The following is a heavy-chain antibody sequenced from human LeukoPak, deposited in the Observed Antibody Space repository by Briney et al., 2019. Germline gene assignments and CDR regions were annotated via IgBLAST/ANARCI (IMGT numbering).Heavy chain of an antibody. D-gene: IGHD4-23*01. V-gene: IGHV1-69*05. CDR2: IIPIFGTA. CDR3: ARRTVEGVDY. J-gene: IGHJ4*02. CDR1: GGTFSSYA. Sequence: SVKVSCKASGGTFSSYAISWVRQAPGQGFEWMGGIIPIFGTANYAQKFQGRVTITTDKSTSTAYMELSSLRSEDTAVYYCARRTVEGVDYWGQGTLVTVSS.